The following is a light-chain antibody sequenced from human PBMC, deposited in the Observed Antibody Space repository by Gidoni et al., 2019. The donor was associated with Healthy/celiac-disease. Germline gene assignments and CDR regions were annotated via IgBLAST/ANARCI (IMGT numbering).Light chain of an antibody. Sequence: DIQMTQSPSSLSASVGDRVTITCRASQGISNYLGWYQQKPGKLPKLLIYAASALQSGVPSRFSGSGSGTDFTLTISSLKPEDVATYYCQKAGTTFGQGTRLEIK. CDR3: QKAGTT. CDR2: AAS. J-gene: IGKJ5*01. V-gene: IGKV1-27*01. CDR1: QGISNY.